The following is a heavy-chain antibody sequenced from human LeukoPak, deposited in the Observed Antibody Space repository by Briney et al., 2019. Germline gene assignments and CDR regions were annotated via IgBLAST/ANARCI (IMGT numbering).Heavy chain of an antibody. CDR2: IKQIGTEK. V-gene: IGHV3-7*01. CDR3: ARVGSSRLGELSSYYFDY. J-gene: IGHJ4*02. CDR1: GFNFSTYW. Sequence: GGSLRLSCAASGFNFSTYWMSWVRQAPGKGLEWVAKIKQIGTEKYYVDSVKGRFTISRDNAKNSLYLQLNSLRAEDTAVYYCARVGSSRLGELSSYYFDYWGQGTLVTVSS. D-gene: IGHD3-16*02.